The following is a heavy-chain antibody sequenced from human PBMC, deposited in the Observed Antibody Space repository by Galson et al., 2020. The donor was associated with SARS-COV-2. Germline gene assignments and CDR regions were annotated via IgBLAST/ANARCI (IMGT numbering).Heavy chain of an antibody. J-gene: IGHJ4*02. CDR3: ARIDSSGCRGNY. D-gene: IGHD6-19*01. Sequence: ESGPTLVKPTQTLTLTCTFSGFSLTTSGMCVGWIRQPPGKALEWLARIDWDDDEYYSASLKTRLTISKDTSKNQVVLTMTNMDPVDPATYYCARIDSSGCRGNYWGQGTLVTVSS. V-gene: IGHV2-70*11. CDR2: IDWDDDE. CDR1: GFSLTTSGMC.